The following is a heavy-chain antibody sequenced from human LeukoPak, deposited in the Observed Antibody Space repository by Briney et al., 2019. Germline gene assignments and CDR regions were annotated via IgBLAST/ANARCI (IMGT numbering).Heavy chain of an antibody. CDR1: GFTVSDNY. D-gene: IGHD6-13*01. CDR3: ARDAPKVPAAGVLAS. Sequence: PGGSLRLSCAASGFTVSDNYMSWVRQAPGKGLAWVSVMYSRGDTYYAKSVKGRFTFSRDISKNTLYLQMNGLRTEDTAMYYCARDAPKVPAAGVLASWGQGTLVIVSS. CDR2: MYSRGDT. V-gene: IGHV3-53*01. J-gene: IGHJ5*02.